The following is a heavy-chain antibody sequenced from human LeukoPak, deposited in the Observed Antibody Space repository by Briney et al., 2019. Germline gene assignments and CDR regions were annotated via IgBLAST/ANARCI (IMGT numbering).Heavy chain of an antibody. D-gene: IGHD2-15*01. CDR2: ISGSAGST. CDR1: GFTFSSYG. V-gene: IGHV3-23*01. Sequence: GGSLRLSCAASGFTFSSYGMSWVRQAPGKGLEWVAAISGSAGSTYYADSVKGRFTISRDNSKNTLYLQMNSLRAEDTAVYYSAKDHLYCSGGSCYGDYWGQGNMVTVSS. CDR3: AKDHLYCSGGSCYGDY. J-gene: IGHJ4*02.